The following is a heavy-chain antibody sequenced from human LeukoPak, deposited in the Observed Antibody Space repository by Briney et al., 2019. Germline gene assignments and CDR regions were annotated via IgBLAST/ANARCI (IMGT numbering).Heavy chain of an antibody. CDR2: ISSSSYI. Sequence: PGGSLRLSCAASGFTFSSYSMNWVCQAPGKGLEWVSSISSSSYIYYADSVKGRFTISRDNAKNSLYLQMNSLRAEDTAVYYCARDTSATPDAFDIWGQGTMVTVSS. CDR1: GFTFSSYS. CDR3: ARDTSATPDAFDI. D-gene: IGHD1-26*01. J-gene: IGHJ3*02. V-gene: IGHV3-21*01.